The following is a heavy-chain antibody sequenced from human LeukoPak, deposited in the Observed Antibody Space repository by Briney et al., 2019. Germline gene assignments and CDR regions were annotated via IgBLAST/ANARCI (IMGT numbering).Heavy chain of an antibody. Sequence: SETLSLTCAVYGGSFSGYYWSWIRQPPGKGLEWIGEINHSGSTNYNPSLKSRVTISVDTSKNQFSLRLSSVTAAETAVYYCARGDLKSGSNWGQGTLVTVSS. CDR3: ARGDLKSGSN. J-gene: IGHJ4*02. CDR1: GGSFSGYY. CDR2: INHSGST. V-gene: IGHV4-34*01. D-gene: IGHD3-3*01.